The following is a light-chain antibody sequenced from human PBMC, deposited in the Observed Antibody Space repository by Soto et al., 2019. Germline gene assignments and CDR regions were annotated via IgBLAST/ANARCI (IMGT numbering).Light chain of an antibody. V-gene: IGLV2-14*01. CDR2: DVS. Sequence: QSALTQSASVSGSPRQSITISCTGTSSDVGGYNYVSWYQQHPGKAPKLMIYDVSNRPSGVSNRFSGSKSGNTASLTISGLQAEDEADYYCSSYTSSSTLVVFGGGTKLTVL. CDR3: SSYTSSSTLVV. CDR1: SSDVGGYNY. J-gene: IGLJ2*01.